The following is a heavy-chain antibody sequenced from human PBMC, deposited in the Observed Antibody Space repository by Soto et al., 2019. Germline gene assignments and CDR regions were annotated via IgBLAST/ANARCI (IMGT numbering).Heavy chain of an antibody. V-gene: IGHV1-18*01. Sequence: QVHLVQSGAEVKKPGASVKVSCKGSGYGFTTYGITWVRQAPGQGLEWMAWISAHNGNTNYAQQHQGRVTVTRDTSSSTASMELRSLRSDETAVYYCARGRYGDYWGQGALVTVSS. CDR1: GYGFTTYG. CDR2: ISAHNGNT. CDR3: ARGRYGDY. D-gene: IGHD1-1*01. J-gene: IGHJ4*02.